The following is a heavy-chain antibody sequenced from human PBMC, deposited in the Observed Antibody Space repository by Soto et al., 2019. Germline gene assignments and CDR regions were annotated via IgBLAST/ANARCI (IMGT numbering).Heavy chain of an antibody. CDR1: GGTFSSYA. J-gene: IGHJ6*02. V-gene: IGHV1-69*06. Sequence: QVQLVQSGAEVKKPGSSVKVSCKASGGTFSSYAISWVRQAPGQGLEWMGGIIPIFGTANYAQKFQGRVTITADKSTSTAYMELSSLRSEDTAVYYCARSLRRYSSSWTDGGFPLDQYYYYGMDVWGQGTTVTVSS. CDR3: ARSLRRYSSSWTDGGFPLDQYYYYGMDV. CDR2: IIPIFGTA. D-gene: IGHD6-13*01.